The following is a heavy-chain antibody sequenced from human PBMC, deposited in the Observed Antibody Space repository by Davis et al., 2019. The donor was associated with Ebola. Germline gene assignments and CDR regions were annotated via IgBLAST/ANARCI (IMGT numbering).Heavy chain of an antibody. Sequence: GESLKISCNAYGKRETSCGIGWVRQPPGQGLEWMGAILPGDSDTRYSPSFQGQVTISADKSITTAYLHWNSLKASDNAMYYCARHLNTTMMRSYYYYYGMDVWVQGTTFPFSS. CDR1: GKRETSCG. D-gene: IGHD5-18*01. J-gene: IGHJ6*02. V-gene: IGHV5-51*01. CDR3: ARHLNTTMMRSYYYYYGMDV. CDR2: ILPGDSDT.